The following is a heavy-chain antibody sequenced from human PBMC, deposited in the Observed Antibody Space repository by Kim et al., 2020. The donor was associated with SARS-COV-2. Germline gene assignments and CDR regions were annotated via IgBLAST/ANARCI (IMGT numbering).Heavy chain of an antibody. J-gene: IGHJ4*02. Sequence: GGSLRLSCAASGFTFNNYWMSWVRQAPGKGLQWVANIKHDGSETYYVDSVKGRFTISRDNANNSLYLQMNSLRAEDTALYYCARASGLGYWGQGTLVTVSS. V-gene: IGHV3-7*03. CDR3: ARASGLGY. CDR2: IKHDGSET. D-gene: IGHD6-25*01. CDR1: GFTFNNYW.